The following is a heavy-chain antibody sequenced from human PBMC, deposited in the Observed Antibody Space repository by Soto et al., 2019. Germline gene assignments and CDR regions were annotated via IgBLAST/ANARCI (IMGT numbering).Heavy chain of an antibody. CDR3: ARDLKSTRGSGY. CDR1: GYSISSGYY. CDR2: IYHSGST. V-gene: IGHV4-38-2*02. Sequence: SETLSLTCAVSGYSISSGYYWGWIRQPPGKGLEWIGSIYHSGSTYYNPSLKSRVTISVDTSKNQFSLKLSSVTAADTAVYYWARDLKSTRGSGYWGQGTLHSVSS. J-gene: IGHJ4*02. D-gene: IGHD2-2*01.